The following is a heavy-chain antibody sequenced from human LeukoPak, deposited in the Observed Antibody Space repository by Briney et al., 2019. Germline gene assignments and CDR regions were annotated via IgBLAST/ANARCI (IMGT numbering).Heavy chain of an antibody. CDR2: ISGSAGST. J-gene: IGHJ4*02. D-gene: IGHD2-15*01. CDR1: GFTFSNCA. CDR3: AKDMARYCSGGSCPRAFDY. V-gene: IGHV3-23*01. Sequence: GGSLRLSCAASGFTFSNCAMSWVRQAPGKGLEWVSVISGSAGSTYYADSVRGRFTISRDNSRNTLFLQMNSLRDEDTAAYYCAKDMARYCSGGSCPRAFDYWGQGSLVTVSS.